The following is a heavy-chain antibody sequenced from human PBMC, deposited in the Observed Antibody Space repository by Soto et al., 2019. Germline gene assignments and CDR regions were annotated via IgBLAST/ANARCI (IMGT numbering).Heavy chain of an antibody. D-gene: IGHD4-17*01. V-gene: IGHV1-18*01. Sequence: GASVKVSCKASGYTFTSYGISWVRQAPGQGLEWMGWISAYNGNTNYAQKLQGRVTMTTDTSTSTAYMELRSLRSDDTAVYYCARDIADYGDCHHFDYWGQGALVTVSS. J-gene: IGHJ4*02. CDR3: ARDIADYGDCHHFDY. CDR2: ISAYNGNT. CDR1: GYTFTSYG.